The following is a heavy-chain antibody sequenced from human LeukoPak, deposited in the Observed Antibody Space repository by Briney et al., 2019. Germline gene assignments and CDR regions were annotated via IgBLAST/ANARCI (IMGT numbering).Heavy chain of an antibody. CDR2: IIPIFGTA. V-gene: IGHV1-69*13. CDR1: GGTFSSYA. CDR3: ANRYYYGSGSSSLFDY. Sequence: SVKVSCKASGGTFSSYAISWVRQAPRQGLEWMGGIIPIFGTANYAQKFQGRVTITADESTSTAYMELSSLRSEDTAVYYCANRYYYGSGSSSLFDYWGQGTLVTVSS. D-gene: IGHD3-10*01. J-gene: IGHJ4*02.